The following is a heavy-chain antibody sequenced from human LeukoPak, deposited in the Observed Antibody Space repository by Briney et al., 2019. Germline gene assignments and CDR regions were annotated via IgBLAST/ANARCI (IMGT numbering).Heavy chain of an antibody. J-gene: IGHJ4*02. CDR2: ISYDGSDK. CDR1: GFTFSSYA. CDR3: ARARPSMWIDY. V-gene: IGHV3-30*04. Sequence: GGTLRLSCAASGFTFSSYAMYWVRQAPGKGLEWVAVISYDGSDKFYADSVKGRFTISRDSSKNTLYLQMNSLRPEDTAVYYCARARPSMWIDYWGQGTLVTVSS. D-gene: IGHD5-12*01.